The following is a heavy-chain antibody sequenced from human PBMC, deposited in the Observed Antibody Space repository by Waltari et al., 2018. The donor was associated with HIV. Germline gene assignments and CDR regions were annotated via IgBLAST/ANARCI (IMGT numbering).Heavy chain of an antibody. J-gene: IGHJ4*02. V-gene: IGHV3-33*01. CDR1: GFPISSYG. CDR3: ARDASGWYSKDYFDY. CDR2: IWYDGSNQ. D-gene: IGHD6-19*01. Sequence: QVQLVESGGGVVQPGRSLRLSCAASGFPISSYGLHWVRQAPGKGLEWVAFIWYDGSNQHYADSVKGRFTISRDNSKNRLYLQMNSLRAEDTAVYSCARDASGWYSKDYFDYWGQGTLVTVSS.